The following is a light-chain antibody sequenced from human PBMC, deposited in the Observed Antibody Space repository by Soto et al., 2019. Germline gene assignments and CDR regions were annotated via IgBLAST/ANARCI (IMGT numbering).Light chain of an antibody. CDR1: QGIRSY. V-gene: IGKV1-9*01. CDR3: QQLNTFPPYFT. J-gene: IGKJ3*01. Sequence: DIQLTQSPSFLSASVGDRVTITCRDSQGIRSYLAWYQHRPGKAPELLIYGASTLRPGGASRFSGSGSGTEFILTISSLQTEDFATYFCQQLNTFPPYFTFGPGTKVDIK. CDR2: GAS.